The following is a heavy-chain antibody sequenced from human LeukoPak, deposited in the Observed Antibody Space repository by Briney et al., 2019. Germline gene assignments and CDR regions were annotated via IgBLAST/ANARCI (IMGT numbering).Heavy chain of an antibody. J-gene: IGHJ4*02. CDR2: ISGSGGAT. Sequence: GGSLRLSCAASGFTFSLFAMHWVRQAPGKGLEWVSAISGSGGATYHADADSVKGRFTISRDNSKNALYLQINNLRAEDTAVYYCAKDGYNYDSSGYFDYWGQGTLVTGSS. V-gene: IGHV3-23*01. D-gene: IGHD3-22*01. CDR3: AKDGYNYDSSGYFDY. CDR1: GFTFSLFA.